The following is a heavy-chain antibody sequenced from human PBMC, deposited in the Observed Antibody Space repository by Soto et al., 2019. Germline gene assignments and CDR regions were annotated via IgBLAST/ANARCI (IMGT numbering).Heavy chain of an antibody. D-gene: IGHD1-26*01. CDR1: GFTFSSYA. CDR2: ISGSGGST. V-gene: IGHV3-23*01. J-gene: IGHJ4*02. Sequence: GGSLRLSCAASGFTFSSYAMSWVRQAPGKGLEWVSAISGSGGSTYYADSVKGRFTISRDNSKNTLYLQMNSLRAEDTAVYYCAKVSIVGSTRPYYFDYWGQGTLVTVSS. CDR3: AKVSIVGSTRPYYFDY.